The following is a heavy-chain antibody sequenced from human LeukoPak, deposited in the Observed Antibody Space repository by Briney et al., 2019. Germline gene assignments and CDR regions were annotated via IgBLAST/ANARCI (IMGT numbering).Heavy chain of an antibody. V-gene: IGHV3-23*01. CDR3: AKQDDSSGYYWYYMDV. CDR2: ISGSGGST. J-gene: IGHJ6*03. D-gene: IGHD3-22*01. CDR1: GFTFSSYS. Sequence: PGGSLRLSCAASGFTFSSYSMNWVRQASGKGLEWVSAISGSGGSTYYADSVKGRFTISRDNSKNTPYLQMNSLRAEDTAVYYCAKQDDSSGYYWYYMDVWGKGTTVTISS.